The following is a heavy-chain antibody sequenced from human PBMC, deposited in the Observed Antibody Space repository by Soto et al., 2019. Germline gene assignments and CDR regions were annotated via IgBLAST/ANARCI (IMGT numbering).Heavy chain of an antibody. CDR2: ISSNGGST. V-gene: IGHV3-64D*08. Sequence: GGSLRLSCSASGFTFSSYAMHWVRQAPGKGLEYVSAISSNGGSTYYADSVKGRFTISRDNSKNTLYLQMSSLRAEDTAVYYCVRMGWELLGPYYFDYWGQGTLVTVSS. CDR1: GFTFSSYA. CDR3: VRMGWELLGPYYFDY. J-gene: IGHJ4*02. D-gene: IGHD1-26*01.